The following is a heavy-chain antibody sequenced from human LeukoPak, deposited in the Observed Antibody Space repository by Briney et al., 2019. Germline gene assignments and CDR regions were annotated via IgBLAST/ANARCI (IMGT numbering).Heavy chain of an antibody. Sequence: GGSLRLSCAASGFMFSNYDMHWVRQAPGKGLEYVSHISTNGGSTYYAISVKGRFTVSRDNSKNALYLQMGSLRAEDMAVYYCARGRGYIYGYDYWGQGTLVTVSS. CDR2: ISTNGGST. CDR3: ARGRGYIYGYDY. J-gene: IGHJ4*02. D-gene: IGHD5-18*01. V-gene: IGHV3-64*01. CDR1: GFMFSNYD.